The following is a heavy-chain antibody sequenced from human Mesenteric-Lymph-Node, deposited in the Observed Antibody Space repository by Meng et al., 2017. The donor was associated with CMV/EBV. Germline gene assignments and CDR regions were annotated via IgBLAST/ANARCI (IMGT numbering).Heavy chain of an antibody. CDR3: AAFTFGGVILGH. V-gene: IGHV5-10-1*01. CDR2: IDPTDSYS. J-gene: IGHJ4*02. Sequence: SWKVSGYLLTNYWISLVRQMPGKGLEWMGRIDPTDSYSNYSPSFQGHVTISVDKSINTAYLQWSSLKASDTAMYYCAAFTFGGVILGHWGQGTLVTVSS. D-gene: IGHD3-16*02. CDR1: GYLLTNYW.